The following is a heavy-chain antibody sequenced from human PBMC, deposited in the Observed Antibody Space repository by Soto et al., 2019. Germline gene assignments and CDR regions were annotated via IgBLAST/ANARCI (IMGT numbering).Heavy chain of an antibody. Sequence: SETLSLTCAVYGGSFSGYYWSWIRQPPGKGLEWIGEINHSGSTNYNPSLKSRVTISVDTSKNQFSLKLSSVTAADTAVYYCARVDITIFGVVIRRNNWFDPWGQGTLVTVSS. CDR3: ARVDITIFGVVIRRNNWFDP. CDR1: GGSFSGYY. D-gene: IGHD3-3*01. CDR2: INHSGST. J-gene: IGHJ5*02. V-gene: IGHV4-34*01.